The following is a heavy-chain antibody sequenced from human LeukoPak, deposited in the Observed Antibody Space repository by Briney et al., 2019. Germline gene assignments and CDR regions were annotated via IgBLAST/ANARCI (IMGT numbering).Heavy chain of an antibody. V-gene: IGHV3-30*18. D-gene: IGHD2-15*01. CDR2: ISYDGSNK. Sequence: GGSLRLSCAASGFTFSSYWMSWVRQAPGKGLEWVAVISYDGSNKYYADSVKGRFTISRDNSKNTLYLQMNSLRAEDTAVYYCAKDHTVGYCSGGSCYFNWFDPWGQGTLVTVSS. CDR3: AKDHTVGYCSGGSCYFNWFDP. CDR1: GFTFSSYW. J-gene: IGHJ5*02.